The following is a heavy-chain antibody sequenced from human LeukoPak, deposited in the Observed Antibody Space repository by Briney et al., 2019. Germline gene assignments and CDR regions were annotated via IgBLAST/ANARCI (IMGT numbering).Heavy chain of an antibody. Sequence: ASVKVSCKASGGTFSSYAISWVRQAPGQGLEWMGGIIPIFGTANYAQKFQGRVTITADESTSTAYMELSSPRSEDTAVYYCAREDTGTSSSVYYYGMDVWGQGTTVTVSS. CDR3: AREDTGTSSSVYYYGMDV. J-gene: IGHJ6*02. CDR2: IIPIFGTA. CDR1: GGTFSSYA. D-gene: IGHD4-11*01. V-gene: IGHV1-69*13.